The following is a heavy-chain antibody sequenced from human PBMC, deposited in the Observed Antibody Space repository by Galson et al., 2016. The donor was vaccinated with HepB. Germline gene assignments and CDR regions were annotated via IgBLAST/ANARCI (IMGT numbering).Heavy chain of an antibody. D-gene: IGHD3-10*01. CDR3: ARDYYGSGGLDY. Sequence: TLSLTCTVSGGSINSGGYYWSWIRQHPGKGLEWIGYIYYSGGTYYKPSLKSRVTISLDTSKNQFSLQLSSVTAADTAVYDCARDYYGSGGLDYWGQGTLGTVSS. V-gene: IGHV4-31*03. CDR2: IYYSGGT. CDR1: GGSINSGGYY. J-gene: IGHJ4*02.